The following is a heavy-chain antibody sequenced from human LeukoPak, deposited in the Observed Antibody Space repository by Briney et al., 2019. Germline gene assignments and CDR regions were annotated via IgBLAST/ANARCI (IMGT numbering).Heavy chain of an antibody. Sequence: PGGSLRLSCAASGFTFSSYAMSWVRQAPGKGLEWVSAISGSGGCTFYADSVKGRFTISRDSSKNTLYLQMNSLRAEDTAVYYCAKYRGPPHHEYSSRGDAFDIWGQGTMVTVSS. CDR1: GFTFSSYA. D-gene: IGHD6-6*01. V-gene: IGHV3-23*01. J-gene: IGHJ3*02. CDR3: AKYRGPPHHEYSSRGDAFDI. CDR2: ISGSGGCT.